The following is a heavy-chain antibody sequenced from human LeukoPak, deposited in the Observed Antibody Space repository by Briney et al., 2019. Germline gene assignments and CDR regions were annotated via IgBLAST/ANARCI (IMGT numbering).Heavy chain of an antibody. Sequence: ASVKVSCKVSGYTFTDYYMHWVQQAPGKGLEWMGLVDPEDGETIYTEKFQGRVTITADTSTDTAYMELSSLRSEDTAVYYCAVTFNYYYYMDVWGKGTTVTVSS. CDR3: AVTFNYYYYMDV. CDR2: VDPEDGET. D-gene: IGHD1-14*01. J-gene: IGHJ6*03. CDR1: GYTFTDYY. V-gene: IGHV1-69-2*01.